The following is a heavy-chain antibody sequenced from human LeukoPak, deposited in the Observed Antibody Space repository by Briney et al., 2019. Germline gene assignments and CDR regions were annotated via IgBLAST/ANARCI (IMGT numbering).Heavy chain of an antibody. J-gene: IGHJ6*02. Sequence: PGRSLRLSCAASGFTFSSYAMHWVRQAPGKGLEWVAVISYDGSNKYYADSVKGRFTISRDNSKNTLYLQMNSLRAEDTAVYYCAREWCYYGSGSYYHTYYYYYGMDVWGQGTTVTVSS. D-gene: IGHD3-10*01. CDR1: GFTFSSYA. V-gene: IGHV3-30*04. CDR2: ISYDGSNK. CDR3: AREWCYYGSGSYYHTYYYYYGMDV.